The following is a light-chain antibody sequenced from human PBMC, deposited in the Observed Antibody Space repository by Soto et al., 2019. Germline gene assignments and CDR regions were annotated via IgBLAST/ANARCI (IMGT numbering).Light chain of an antibody. CDR1: SSDVGGYNY. CDR3: SSYTSSSTPPWV. Sequence: QSVLTQPASVSGSPGQPITISCTGTSSDVGGYNYVSWYQQHPGKAPKLMIYDVSNRPSGVSNRFSGSKSGNTASLTISGLQAEDEADYYCSSYTSSSTPPWVFGGGTKLTVL. V-gene: IGLV2-14*01. J-gene: IGLJ3*02. CDR2: DVS.